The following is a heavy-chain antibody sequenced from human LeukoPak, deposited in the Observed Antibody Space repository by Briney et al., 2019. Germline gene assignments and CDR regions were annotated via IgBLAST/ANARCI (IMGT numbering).Heavy chain of an antibody. J-gene: IGHJ4*02. V-gene: IGHV4-59*08. CDR2: VYQSGTT. CDR3: ARHGGSLGYFDN. D-gene: IGHD1-26*01. CDR1: SGSISTFY. Sequence: SETLSLTCTVSSGSISTFYWSWIRQPPGKGLEWIGYVYQSGTTSYNPSLKRRVTISADTSKNQFSLRVTSVTAADTAVYYCARHGGSLGYFDNWDQGTLVTVSS.